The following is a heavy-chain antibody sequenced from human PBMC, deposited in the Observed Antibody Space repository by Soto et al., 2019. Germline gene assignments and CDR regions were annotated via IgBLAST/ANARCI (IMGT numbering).Heavy chain of an antibody. Sequence: QVQLVQSGPEVKKPGASVTVSCKTSGYTFTDHGIDWVRKAPGQGLEWVGWVSSYNGNTNYAYNLKDRVIMTTDASTSTASMELRGLRSDDTAVYYCAREVEGSYSPADFWGQGTPVTVSS. V-gene: IGHV1-18*01. D-gene: IGHD3-10*01. CDR1: GYTFTDHG. CDR2: VSSYNGNT. CDR3: AREVEGSYSPADF. J-gene: IGHJ4*02.